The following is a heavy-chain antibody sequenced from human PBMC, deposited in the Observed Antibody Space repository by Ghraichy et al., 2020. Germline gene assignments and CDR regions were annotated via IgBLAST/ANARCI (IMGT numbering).Heavy chain of an antibody. V-gene: IGHV4-39*01. J-gene: IGHJ3*02. CDR2: IYYSGST. CDR3: ASPSLSLEYSSSSCAFDI. D-gene: IGHD6-6*01. Sequence: SETLSLTCTVSGGSISSSSYYWGWIRQPPGKGLEWIGSIYYSGSTYYNPSLKSRVTISVDTSKNQFSLKLSSVTAADTAVYYCASPSLSLEYSSSSCAFDIWGQGTMVTVSS. CDR1: GGSISSSSYY.